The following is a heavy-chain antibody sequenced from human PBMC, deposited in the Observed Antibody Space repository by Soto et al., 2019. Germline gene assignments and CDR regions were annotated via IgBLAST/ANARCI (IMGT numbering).Heavy chain of an antibody. CDR3: ARHRLGYSYGYAFDI. CDR2: IYTSGST. CDR1: GGSISSYY. J-gene: IGHJ3*02. Sequence: SETLSLTCTVSGGSISSYYWSWIRQPAGKGLEWIGRIYTSGSTNYNPSLKSRVTMSVDTSKNQFSLKLSSVTAADTAVYYCARHRLGYSYGYAFDIWGQGTMVTVSS. D-gene: IGHD5-18*01. V-gene: IGHV4-4*07.